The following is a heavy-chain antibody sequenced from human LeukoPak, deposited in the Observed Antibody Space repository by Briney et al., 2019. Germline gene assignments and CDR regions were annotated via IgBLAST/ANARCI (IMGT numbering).Heavy chain of an antibody. V-gene: IGHV1-69*01. CDR1: GGTFISYA. J-gene: IGHJ4*02. CDR3: AREVPAARGLGYYFDY. CDR2: IIPIFGTA. Sequence: SVKVSCKASGGTFISYAISWVRQAPGQGLEGMGGIIPIFGTANYAQKFQGRVTITADESTSTAYMELSSLRSEDTAVYYCAREVPAARGLGYYFDYWGQGTLVTVSS. D-gene: IGHD2-2*01.